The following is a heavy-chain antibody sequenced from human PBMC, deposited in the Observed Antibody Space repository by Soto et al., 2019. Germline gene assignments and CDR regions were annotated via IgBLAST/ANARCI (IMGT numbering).Heavy chain of an antibody. Sequence: PSETLALTCNVSGGPITSGDYYWNWRRHPPGKALEWIGYIFYSGTTNNSPSLKSRVTISVDTSKNQFSLRLSSVTAADTAVEDCARHILTAYRGYGGQGTLVTVS. D-gene: IGHD3-9*01. CDR1: GGPITSGDYY. V-gene: IGHV4-30-4*01. CDR3: ARHILTAYRGY. J-gene: IGHJ4*02. CDR2: IFYSGTT.